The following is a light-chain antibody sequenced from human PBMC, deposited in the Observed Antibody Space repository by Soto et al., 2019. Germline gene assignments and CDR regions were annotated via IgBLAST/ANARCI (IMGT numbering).Light chain of an antibody. V-gene: IGLV1-40*01. CDR1: SSNIGSFYD. J-gene: IGLJ2*01. CDR3: QSYNNSLNHVV. Sequence: HSVLTQPPSVSGAPGQRVTIPCTGSSSNIGSFYDVHWYQQLPGTVPKLLIYGDNNRPSGVPDRFSGSKSGTAASLAITGIQAEDEADYYCQSYNNSLNHVVFGGGTKLTVL. CDR2: GDN.